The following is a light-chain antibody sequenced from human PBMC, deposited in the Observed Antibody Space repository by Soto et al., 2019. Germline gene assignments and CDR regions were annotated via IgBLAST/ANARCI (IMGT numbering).Light chain of an antibody. CDR2: GAS. CDR1: QSVSST. CDR3: QQRSNWPRGT. V-gene: IGKV3-15*01. Sequence: EIVMTQSPATLSVSPGERATLSCRASQSVSSTLAWYQQKPGQAPRLLIYGASTRATGIPARFSGSGSGTEFTLTISSLEPEDFAVYYCQQRSNWPRGTFGQGTKVDI. J-gene: IGKJ1*01.